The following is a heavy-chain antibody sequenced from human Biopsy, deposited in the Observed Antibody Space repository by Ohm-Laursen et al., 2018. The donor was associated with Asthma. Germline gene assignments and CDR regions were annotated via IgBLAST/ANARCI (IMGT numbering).Heavy chain of an antibody. V-gene: IGHV3-30*03. D-gene: IGHD2-15*01. CDR2: ISYDGSIT. Sequence: SLRLSCAAPGFTFSKYGMHWVRQAPGKGLEWVAVISYDGSITHYADSVKGRFTISRDNSKNTVYLDISSLRIEDTAVFYCGIVVAANPFQGDCWGQGTLVTVSS. CDR1: GFTFSKYG. CDR3: GIVVAANPFQGDC. J-gene: IGHJ4*02.